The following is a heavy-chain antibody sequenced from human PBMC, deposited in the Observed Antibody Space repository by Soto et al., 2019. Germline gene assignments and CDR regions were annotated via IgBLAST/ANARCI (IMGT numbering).Heavy chain of an antibody. CDR1: GFTFSSYA. CDR3: THDPYGSGSYPADAFDI. Sequence: GGSLRLSCAASGFTFSSYAMSWVRQAPGKGLEWVSAISGSGGSTYYADSVKGRFTISRDNSKNTLYLQMYSLRAEDTAVYYCTHDPYGSGSYPADAFDIWGQGTMVTVSS. J-gene: IGHJ3*02. V-gene: IGHV3-23*01. D-gene: IGHD3-10*01. CDR2: ISGSGGST.